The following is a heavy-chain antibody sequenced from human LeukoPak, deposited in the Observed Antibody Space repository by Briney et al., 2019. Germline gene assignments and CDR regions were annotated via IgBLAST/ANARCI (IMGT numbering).Heavy chain of an antibody. CDR3: ARGGVRGGSDY. J-gene: IGHJ4*02. CDR2: INHSGST. Sequence: SETLSLTCAVYGGSFSGYYWSWIRQPPGKGLEWIGEINHSGSTNCNPSLKSRVTISVDTSKNQFSLKLSSVTAADTAVYYCARGGVRGGSDYWGQGTLVTVSS. V-gene: IGHV4-34*01. D-gene: IGHD3-10*01. CDR1: GGSFSGYY.